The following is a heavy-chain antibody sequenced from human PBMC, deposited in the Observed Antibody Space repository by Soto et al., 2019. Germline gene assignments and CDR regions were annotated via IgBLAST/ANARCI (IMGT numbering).Heavy chain of an antibody. CDR3: AREYRRGDSSGYYYH. J-gene: IGHJ5*02. CDR2: ISAYNGNT. D-gene: IGHD3-22*01. CDR1: GYTFTSYG. Sequence: EASVKVSCKASGYTFTSYGISWVRQAPGQGLEWMGWISAYNGNTNYAQKLQGRVTMTTDTSTSTAYMELRSLRSDDTAVYYCAREYRRGDSSGYYYHWGQGTLVTVS. V-gene: IGHV1-18*01.